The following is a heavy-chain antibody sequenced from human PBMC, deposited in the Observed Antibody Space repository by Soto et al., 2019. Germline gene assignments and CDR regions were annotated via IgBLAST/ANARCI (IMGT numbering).Heavy chain of an antibody. D-gene: IGHD1-26*01. CDR2: VYYSGTT. Sequence: KTSETLSLTCTVSGGSIRNGDYYWGWIRQPPGKGLEWIGYVYYSGTTYSHPSLNSRVSISVDTSENQFSLRLTSVTAADTAVYYCVTVNLVGAAYYFDYWCPRTLVTVSS. CDR1: GGSIRNGDYY. CDR3: VTVNLVGAAYYFDY. V-gene: IGHV4-30-4*01. J-gene: IGHJ4*02.